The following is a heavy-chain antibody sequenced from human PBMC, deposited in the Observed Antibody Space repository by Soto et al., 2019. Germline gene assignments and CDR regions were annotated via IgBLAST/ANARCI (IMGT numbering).Heavy chain of an antibody. Sequence: SETLSLTCTVSGGSISSSSYYWGWIRQPPGKGLEWIGSIYYSGSTYYNPSLKSRVTISVDTAKNQFSLTLSSVTAADTAVYYCARTGYYGSGSYLGWFDPWGQGTLVTVSS. V-gene: IGHV4-39*01. D-gene: IGHD3-10*01. CDR2: IYYSGST. CDR1: GGSISSSSYY. J-gene: IGHJ5*02. CDR3: ARTGYYGSGSYLGWFDP.